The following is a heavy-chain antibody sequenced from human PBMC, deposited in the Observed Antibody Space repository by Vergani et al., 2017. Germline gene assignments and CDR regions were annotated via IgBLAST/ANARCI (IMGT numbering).Heavy chain of an antibody. V-gene: IGHV4-61*02. D-gene: IGHD3-3*01. CDR1: GGSISSGSYY. CDR2: IYTSGST. J-gene: IGHJ6*03. Sequence: QVQLQESGPGLVKPSQTLSLTCTVSGGSISSGSYYWSWIRQPAGKGLEWIGRIYTSGSTNYNPSLKSRVTMSVDTSKNQFSRKLSSVTAADTAVYYCAREGYDFWGGYSAYYYYYMDVWGKGTTVTVSS. CDR3: AREGYDFWGGYSAYYYYYMDV.